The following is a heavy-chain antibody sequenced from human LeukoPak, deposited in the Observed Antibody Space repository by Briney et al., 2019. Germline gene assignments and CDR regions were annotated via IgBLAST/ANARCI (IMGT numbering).Heavy chain of an antibody. CDR1: GYTFTSYD. V-gene: IGHV1-69*05. CDR3: AREEVTTPHYFDY. CDR2: IIPIFGTA. D-gene: IGHD4-17*01. J-gene: IGHJ4*02. Sequence: SVKVSCKASGYTFTSYDINWVRQAPGQGLEWMGRIIPIFGTANYAQKFQGRVTITTDESTSTAYMELSSLRSEDTAVYYCAREEVTTPHYFDYWGQGTLVTVSS.